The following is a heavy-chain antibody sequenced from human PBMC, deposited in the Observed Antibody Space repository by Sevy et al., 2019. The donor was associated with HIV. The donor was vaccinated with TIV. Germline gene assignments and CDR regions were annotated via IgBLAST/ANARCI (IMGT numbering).Heavy chain of an antibody. Sequence: ATVKVSCKTSGYSFSGYNMHWVRQAPRQGLEWMGRINPTSGGTKFAEMFQGRVTMTRDMSISTAYMELSSLRSDDTAVYYCVRVPAAAGTRGYFDYWGQGTLVTVSS. D-gene: IGHD6-13*01. CDR3: VRVPAAAGTRGYFDY. CDR1: GYSFSGYN. J-gene: IGHJ4*02. V-gene: IGHV1-2*06. CDR2: INPTSGGT.